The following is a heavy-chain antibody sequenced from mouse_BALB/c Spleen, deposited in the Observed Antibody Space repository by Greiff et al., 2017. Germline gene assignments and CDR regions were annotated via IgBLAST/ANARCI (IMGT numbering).Heavy chain of an antibody. Sequence: QVQLQQSGAELVKPGASVKLSCKASGYTFTSYWMHWVKQRPGQGLEWIGEINPSNGRTNYNEKFKSKATLTVDKSSSTAYMQLSSLTSEDSAVYYCARGIYYDYDNADWGQGTLVTVS. J-gene: IGHJ3*01. V-gene: IGHV1S81*02. D-gene: IGHD2-4*01. CDR3: ARGIYYDYDNAD. CDR2: INPSNGRT. CDR1: GYTFTSYW.